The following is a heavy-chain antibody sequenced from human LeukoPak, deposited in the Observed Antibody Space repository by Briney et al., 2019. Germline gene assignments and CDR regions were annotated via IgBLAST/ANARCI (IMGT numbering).Heavy chain of an antibody. Sequence: PGGSLRLSRAASGFTFSKYWMNWVRQAPGKGLEWVANIKEDGDEKKYVDSVKGRFIIAIDNAKESLSLQMNSLTEEDTAVYYCARDGRGASSPYNLFAPWGQGTLVIVSS. CDR3: ARDGRGASSPYNLFAP. CDR1: GFTFSKYW. D-gene: IGHD2-2*01. V-gene: IGHV3-7*01. J-gene: IGHJ5*02. CDR2: IKEDGDEK.